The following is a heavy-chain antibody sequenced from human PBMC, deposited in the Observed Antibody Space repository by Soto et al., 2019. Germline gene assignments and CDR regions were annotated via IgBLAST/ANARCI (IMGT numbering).Heavy chain of an antibody. D-gene: IGHD6-13*01. CDR1: GFTFSSYG. Sequence: PGGSLRLSCAASGFTFSSYGMHWVRQAPGKGLEWVAVIWYDGSNKYYADSVKGRFTISRDNSKNTLYLQMNSLRAEDTAVYYCARSEGSSWYFWWFDPWGQGTLVTVSS. CDR2: IWYDGSNK. CDR3: ARSEGSSWYFWWFDP. J-gene: IGHJ5*02. V-gene: IGHV3-33*01.